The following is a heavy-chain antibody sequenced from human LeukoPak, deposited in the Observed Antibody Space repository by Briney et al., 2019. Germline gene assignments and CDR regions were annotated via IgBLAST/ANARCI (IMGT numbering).Heavy chain of an antibody. CDR3: ARDQNVRGVAAGMEGWFDP. J-gene: IGHJ5*02. CDR1: GDIFSNFV. CDR2: IIPKFDLT. Sequence: SVKVSCKTSGDIFSNFVISWVRQTPGQGLEWMARIIPKFDLTKIAQKFEGRVSITADTSTSTVYLELSNVDSDDTAIYYCARDQNVRGVAAGMEGWFDPWGQGTLVTVSS. V-gene: IGHV1-69*04. D-gene: IGHD1-1*01.